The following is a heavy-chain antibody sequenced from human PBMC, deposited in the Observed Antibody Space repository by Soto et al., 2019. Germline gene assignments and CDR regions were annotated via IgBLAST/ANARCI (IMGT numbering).Heavy chain of an antibody. Sequence: GSLRLSCEASGFTFSDYYMSWIRQAPGKGLEWVSYISSSGNTILYADSVKGRFTISRDNAKNSLFLQMNSLRVEDTAVYYCARVTHYFGYWGQGTLVTVSS. CDR1: GFTFSDYY. CDR2: ISSSGNTI. J-gene: IGHJ4*02. CDR3: ARVTHYFGY. V-gene: IGHV3-11*01.